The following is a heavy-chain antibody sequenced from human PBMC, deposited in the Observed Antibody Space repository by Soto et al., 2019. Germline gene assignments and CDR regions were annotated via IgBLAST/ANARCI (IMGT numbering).Heavy chain of an antibody. CDR3: ARGIVGVAYYFDY. Sequence: GGSLRLSCAASGFTFSSYAMHWVRQAPGKGLEYVSAISSNGGSTYYANSVKGRFTISRDNSKNTLYLQMGSLRAEDMAVYYRARGIVGVAYYFDYWGQGTLVTVSS. J-gene: IGHJ4*01. D-gene: IGHD2-2*01. V-gene: IGHV3-64*01. CDR1: GFTFSSYA. CDR2: ISSNGGST.